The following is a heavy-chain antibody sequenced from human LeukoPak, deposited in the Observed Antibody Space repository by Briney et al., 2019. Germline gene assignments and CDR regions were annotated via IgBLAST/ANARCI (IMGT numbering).Heavy chain of an antibody. Sequence: PSETLSLTCAVYGGSFSGYYWSWIRQPPGKGLEWIGEINHSGSTNYNPSLKSRVTISVDTSKNQFSLKLSSVTAADTAVYYCARGQRRDGYNQGVTQWGRGTLVIVSS. D-gene: IGHD5-24*01. J-gene: IGHJ4*02. CDR2: INHSGST. CDR1: GGSFSGYY. CDR3: ARGQRRDGYNQGVTQ. V-gene: IGHV4-34*01.